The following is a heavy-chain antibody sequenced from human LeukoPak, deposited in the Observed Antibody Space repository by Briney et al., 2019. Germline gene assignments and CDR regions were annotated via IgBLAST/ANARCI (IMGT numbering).Heavy chain of an antibody. CDR2: IYSGGTT. V-gene: IGHV3-66*01. CDR1: GFTFSNYA. Sequence: PGGSLRLSCAASGFTFSNYAMSWVRQAPGKGLEWVSVIYSGGTTHYADSAKGRFTISRDNSKNTLHLQMNSLRAEDTAVYYCARDQYSYAHAAHWGQGTLVTVSS. J-gene: IGHJ4*02. CDR3: ARDQYSYAHAAH. D-gene: IGHD5-18*01.